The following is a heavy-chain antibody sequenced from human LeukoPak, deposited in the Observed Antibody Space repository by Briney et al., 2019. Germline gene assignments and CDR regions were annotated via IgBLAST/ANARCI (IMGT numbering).Heavy chain of an antibody. V-gene: IGHV3-23*01. D-gene: IGHD6-13*01. J-gene: IGHJ4*02. CDR1: GFTFSTYA. CDR3: AKGGIPPDGTFHLLDF. Sequence: PGGSLRLSCAASGFTFSTYAMTWVRQAPGKGLEWVSVISGSGYNTYYADSVKGRFTISRDNSKNTLYLQMNSLRAEDTAVYFCAKGGIPPDGTFHLLDFWGQGALVTVSS. CDR2: ISGSGYNT.